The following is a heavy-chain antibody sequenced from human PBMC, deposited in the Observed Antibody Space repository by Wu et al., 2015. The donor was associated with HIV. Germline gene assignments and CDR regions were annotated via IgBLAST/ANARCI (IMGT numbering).Heavy chain of an antibody. CDR1: GGTFSSYA. Sequence: QVQLVQSGAEVKKPGSSVKVSCKASGGTFSSYAISWVRQAPGQGLEWMGRIIPIFGTANYAQKFQGRVTITADESTSTAYMELSSLRSEDTAVYYCATPEKYCGGDCSDAFDIWGQGTMVTSLQ. CDR2: IIPIFGTA. J-gene: IGHJ3*02. CDR3: ATPEKYCGGDCSDAFDI. V-gene: IGHV1-69*13. D-gene: IGHD2-21*02.